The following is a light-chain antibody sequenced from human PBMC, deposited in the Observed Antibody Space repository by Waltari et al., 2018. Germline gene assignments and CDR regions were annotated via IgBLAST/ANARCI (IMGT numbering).Light chain of an antibody. J-gene: IGLJ3*02. CDR1: GSNIGAGYD. CDR3: QSYDTTLSVV. V-gene: IGLV1-40*01. CDR2: GST. Sequence: QSVLTQPPSVSGAPGQRVPISCTGSGSNIGAGYDVTWYQQLPRAAPKLLIYGSTSRPLGVPDRFFGSTSGTSAFLAITGLQAEDEADYYCQSYDTTLSVVFGGGTKLTVL.